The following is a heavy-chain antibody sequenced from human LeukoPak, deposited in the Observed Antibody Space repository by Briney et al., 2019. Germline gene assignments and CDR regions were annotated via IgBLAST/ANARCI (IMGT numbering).Heavy chain of an antibody. Sequence: SETLSLTCTVSGGSISSSSYYWGWIRQPPGKGLEWIGSIYYSGSTYYNPSLKSRVTISVDTSKNQFSLKLSSVTAADTAVYYCARTLPAVVVTAKDAFDIWGQGTMVTVSS. CDR2: IYYSGST. V-gene: IGHV4-39*07. J-gene: IGHJ3*02. D-gene: IGHD2-21*02. CDR3: ARTLPAVVVTAKDAFDI. CDR1: GGSISSSSYY.